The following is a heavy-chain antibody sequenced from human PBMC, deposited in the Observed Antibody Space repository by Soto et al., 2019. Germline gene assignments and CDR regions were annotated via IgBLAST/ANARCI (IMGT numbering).Heavy chain of an antibody. CDR1: GFTFSSYS. J-gene: IGHJ4*02. CDR2: ISSSSSYI. D-gene: IGHD3-10*01. Sequence: EVQLVESGGGLVKPGGSLRLSCAASGFTFSSYSMNWVRQVPGKGLEWVSSISSSSSYIYYADSVKGRFTISRDNAKNSLYLQMNILRAEDTAVYYCARDRPYGSGRYWGQGTLVTVSS. CDR3: ARDRPYGSGRY. V-gene: IGHV3-21*01.